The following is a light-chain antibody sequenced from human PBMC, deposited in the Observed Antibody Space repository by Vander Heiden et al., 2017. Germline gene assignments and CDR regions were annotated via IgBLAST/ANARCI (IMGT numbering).Light chain of an antibody. CDR1: QSVSSN. Sequence: EIVMTQSPATLSMSPGGRATLSCRASQSVSSNLAWYQQRPGQAPRYLIYSASTRATGIPARFSGSGSGTEFTLTISSLQSEDFAVYYCQQYHNWPRTFGQGTKVEIK. CDR2: SAS. V-gene: IGKV3-15*01. CDR3: QQYHNWPRT. J-gene: IGKJ1*01.